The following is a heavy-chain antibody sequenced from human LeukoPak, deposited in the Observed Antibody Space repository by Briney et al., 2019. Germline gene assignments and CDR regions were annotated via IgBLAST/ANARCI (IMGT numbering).Heavy chain of an antibody. J-gene: IGHJ4*02. CDR2: ISGSGGGT. CDR3: AKEEYSGSLLTLDY. D-gene: IGHD1-26*01. Sequence: GGSLRLSCAASGFTFSNYAMSWVRQAPGKGLEWVSVISGSGGGTYYADSVKGRFTISRDNSRNTLYLQLNSLRAEDTAVYYCAKEEYSGSLLTLDYWGQGTLVTVSS. V-gene: IGHV3-23*01. CDR1: GFTFSNYA.